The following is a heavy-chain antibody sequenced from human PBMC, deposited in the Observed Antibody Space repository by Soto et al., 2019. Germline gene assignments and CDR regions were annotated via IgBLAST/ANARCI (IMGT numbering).Heavy chain of an antibody. D-gene: IGHD2-8*01. Sequence: QVQLQESGPGLVKPSETLSLTCTVSGASISSYYWNWIRQSPGKGLEWIGHIYYNGNTKYNPFLESRLPMSVDTSKNQFSLEPNSVTAADTAVYFCARRAGAVDALREDNWFDPWGQGTLVTVSS. CDR2: IYYNGNT. J-gene: IGHJ5*02. CDR3: ARRAGAVDALREDNWFDP. CDR1: GASISSYY. V-gene: IGHV4-59*01.